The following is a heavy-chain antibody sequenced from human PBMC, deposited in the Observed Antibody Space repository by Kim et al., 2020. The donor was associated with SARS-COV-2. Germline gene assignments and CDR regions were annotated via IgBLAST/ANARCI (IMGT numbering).Heavy chain of an antibody. Sequence: GGSLRLSCAASGFTLSRYTMKWVRQSPGKGLEWVASISTDSGYIYYGDSVKGRFTISRDNVKNSLYLQMNSLRAEDTAVYYCARWLPAAEDYWGQGTLVTVSS. V-gene: IGHV3-21*06. J-gene: IGHJ4*02. CDR1: GFTLSRYT. CDR3: ARWLPAAEDY. CDR2: ISTDSGYI. D-gene: IGHD2-2*01.